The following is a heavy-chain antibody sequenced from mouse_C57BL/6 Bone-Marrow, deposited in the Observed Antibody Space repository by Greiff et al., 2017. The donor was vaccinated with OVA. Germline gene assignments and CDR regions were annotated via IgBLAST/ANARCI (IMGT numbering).Heavy chain of an antibody. J-gene: IGHJ3*01. CDR1: GYTFTSYT. Sequence: QVQLQQSGAELARPGASVKMSCKASGYTFTSYTMHWVKQRPGQGLEWIGYINPSSGYTKYNQKFKDKATLTADKSSSTAYMQLSSLTSEDSAVYDCARSWNSNYPVADWGQGTLVTGSA. D-gene: IGHD2-5*01. V-gene: IGHV1-4*01. CDR3: ARSWNSNYPVAD. CDR2: INPSSGYT.